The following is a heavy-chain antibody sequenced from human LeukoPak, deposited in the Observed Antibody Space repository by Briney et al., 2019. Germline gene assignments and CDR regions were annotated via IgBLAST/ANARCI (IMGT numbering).Heavy chain of an antibody. V-gene: IGHV1-18*01. Sequence: ASVTVSCKASGYTFTSYGISWVRQAPGQGREWMGWISAYNGNTNYAQKLQGRVTMTTDTSTSTAYMELRSLRSDDTAVYYCARDPSDSSGYYYVGVDYCGQGTLVTVSS. J-gene: IGHJ4*02. CDR2: ISAYNGNT. CDR1: GYTFTSYG. CDR3: ARDPSDSSGYYYVGVDY. D-gene: IGHD3-22*01.